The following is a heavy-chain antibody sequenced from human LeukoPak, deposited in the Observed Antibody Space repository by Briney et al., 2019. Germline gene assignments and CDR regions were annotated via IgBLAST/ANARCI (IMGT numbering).Heavy chain of an antibody. D-gene: IGHD3-22*01. CDR2: ISWNSGSI. V-gene: IGHV3-9*01. J-gene: IGHJ4*02. CDR3: AKGHGRDSSGYFSQFDY. Sequence: GGSLRLSCAASGFTFDDYAMHWVRQAPGKGLEWVSGISWNSGSIGYADSVKGRFTISRDNAKNSLYLQMNSPRAEDTALYYCAKGHGRDSSGYFSQFDYWGQGTLVTVSS. CDR1: GFTFDDYA.